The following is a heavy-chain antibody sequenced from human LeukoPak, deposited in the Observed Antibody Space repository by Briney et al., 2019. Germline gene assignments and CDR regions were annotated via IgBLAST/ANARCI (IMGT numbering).Heavy chain of an antibody. D-gene: IGHD7-27*01. V-gene: IGHV3-23*01. CDR3: TKTRAPGAVHSDY. Sequence: GGSLRLSCAASGFTFSNYAMTWVRQAPGKGLEWVSTFSGSGDTTYYADSVKGRFTISRDNSKSTLYMQMNSLRADDPALYFSTKTRAPGAVHSDYWGQGTLVTVSS. CDR2: FSGSGDTT. J-gene: IGHJ4*02. CDR1: GFTFSNYA.